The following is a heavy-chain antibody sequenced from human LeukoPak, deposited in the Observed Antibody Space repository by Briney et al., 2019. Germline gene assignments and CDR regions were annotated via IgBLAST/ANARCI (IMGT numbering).Heavy chain of an antibody. Sequence: SETLSLTCTVSSDFIGNSYWSWIRQPPGKGLEWIGHIYSSGSTNYNPSLESRVTISVDTSKNQFPLKLSSVTAADTAVYYCARRSSSWSFDYWGQGTLVTVSS. V-gene: IGHV4-59*08. CDR2: IYSSGST. CDR1: SDFIGNSY. CDR3: ARRSSSWSFDY. D-gene: IGHD6-13*01. J-gene: IGHJ4*02.